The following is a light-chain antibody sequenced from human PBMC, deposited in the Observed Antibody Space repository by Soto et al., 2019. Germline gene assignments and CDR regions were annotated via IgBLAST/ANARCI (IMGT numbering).Light chain of an antibody. CDR1: QPITNN. CDR2: EES. CDR3: QQVKSYPRT. J-gene: IGKJ4*01. V-gene: IGKV1-9*01. Sequence: DIHLTQSPSSLSASVGDRVTITCRASQPITNNLPWYQQKPGNPPRLLIYEESTLHSGVPSRFSGRKVGTQFILTIDSLQPEDFATYYCQQVKSYPRTFGGGTKVEIK.